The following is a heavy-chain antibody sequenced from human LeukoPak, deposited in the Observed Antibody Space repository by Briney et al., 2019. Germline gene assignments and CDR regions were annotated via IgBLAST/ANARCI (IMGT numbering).Heavy chain of an antibody. V-gene: IGHV1-69*01. CDR1: GGTFSSYA. J-gene: IGHJ4*02. D-gene: IGHD6-19*01. Sequence: SVKVSCKASGGTFSSYAISWVRQAPGQGLEWMGGIIPTFGTANYAQKFQGRVTITADESTSTAYMELSSLRAEDTAVYYCARDQYSSGWYEDYWGQGTLVTVSS. CDR2: IIPTFGTA. CDR3: ARDQYSSGWYEDY.